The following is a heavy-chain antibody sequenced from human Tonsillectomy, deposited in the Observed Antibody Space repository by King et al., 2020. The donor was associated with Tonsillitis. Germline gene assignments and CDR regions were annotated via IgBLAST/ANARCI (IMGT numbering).Heavy chain of an antibody. J-gene: IGHJ4*02. V-gene: IGHV3-30*18. CDR2: ISYEGRNK. Sequence: VQLVESGGGVVQPGRSLRLSCAASGFSFSYYAMHWVRQASGKGLEWVAVISYEGRNKYYADSVKGRFTISRDNSKNTLYLQMNSLRAEDTAVYYCAKDEGYYDTSGYYFDYWGQGTLVTVSS. CDR1: GFSFSYYA. CDR3: AKDEGYYDTSGYYFDY. D-gene: IGHD3-22*01.